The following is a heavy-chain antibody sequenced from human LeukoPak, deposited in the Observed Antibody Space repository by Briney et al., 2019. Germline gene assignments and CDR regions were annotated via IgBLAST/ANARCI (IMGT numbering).Heavy chain of an antibody. J-gene: IGHJ3*02. Sequence: SETLSLTCTVSGGSSRSFYWSWIRQPPGKALEWIAYMSESGTSNYNPSLKSRVTMSVDTSKNQFSLKVRSVTAADTAVYYCARRRWLHSTGAFDIWGQGTMVTVSS. CDR3: ARRRWLHSTGAFDI. V-gene: IGHV4-59*01. CDR1: GGSSRSFY. CDR2: MSESGTS. D-gene: IGHD5-24*01.